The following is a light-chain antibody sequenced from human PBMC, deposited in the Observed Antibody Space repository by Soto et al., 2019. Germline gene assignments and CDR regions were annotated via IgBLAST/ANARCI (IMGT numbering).Light chain of an antibody. CDR2: DVS. J-gene: IGLJ1*01. CDR1: SSDVGGYNF. Sequence: QSVLTQPASVSGSPGQSITIFCTGTSSDVGGYNFVSWYQQHPDKAPKVMIYDVSKRPSGVPDRFSGSKSGDTASLTISGLQAEDEADYHCCSYAGSSYVFGTGTKVTVL. CDR3: CSYAGSSYV. V-gene: IGLV2-11*01.